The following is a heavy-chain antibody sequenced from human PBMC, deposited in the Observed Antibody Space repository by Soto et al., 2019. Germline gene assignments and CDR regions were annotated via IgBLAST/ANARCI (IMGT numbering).Heavy chain of an antibody. V-gene: IGHV3-30*18. D-gene: IGHD2-21*02. CDR3: AKAKVPVVVTSPFDL. CDR2: ISYEGCNK. Sequence: QVQLVASGGGVVQPGRSLRLSCAASGFTFSSYGMQWVRQAPGKGLEWVAVISYEGCNKYYADSVKGRFTVSRDKSKNTLYMQGNSLRAEDTAVYYCAKAKVPVVVTSPFDLWGQGALVTVSS. J-gene: IGHJ4*02. CDR1: GFTFSSYG.